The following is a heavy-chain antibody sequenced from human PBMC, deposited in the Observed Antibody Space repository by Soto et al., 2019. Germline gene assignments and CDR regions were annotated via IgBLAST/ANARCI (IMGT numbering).Heavy chain of an antibody. CDR3: ARNPRIITIFGVVPGGADP. CDR1: GGSISSGGYY. CDR2: IYYSGST. J-gene: IGHJ5*02. D-gene: IGHD3-3*01. Sequence: SETLSLTCTVSGGSISSGGYYWSWIRQHPGKGLEWIGYIYYSGSTYYNPSLKSRVTISVDTSKNQFSLKLSSVTAADTAVYYCARNPRIITIFGVVPGGADPWGQGTLVTVSS. V-gene: IGHV4-31*03.